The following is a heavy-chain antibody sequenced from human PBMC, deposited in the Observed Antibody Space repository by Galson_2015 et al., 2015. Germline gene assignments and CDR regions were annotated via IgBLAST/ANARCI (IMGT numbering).Heavy chain of an antibody. J-gene: IGHJ4*02. CDR3: AGTMVRGVHPENY. Sequence: SETLSLTCAVYGGSFSGSYWSWIRQPPGQGLEWIGEINHSGSTNYNPSLKSRVTISVDTSKNQFSLKLSSVTAADTAVYHCAGTMVRGVHPENYWGQGTLVTVSS. D-gene: IGHD3-10*01. V-gene: IGHV4-34*01. CDR1: GGSFSGSY. CDR2: INHSGST.